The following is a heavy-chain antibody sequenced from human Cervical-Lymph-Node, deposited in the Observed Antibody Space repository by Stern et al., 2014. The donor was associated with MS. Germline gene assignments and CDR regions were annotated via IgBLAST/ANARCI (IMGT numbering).Heavy chain of an antibody. CDR1: GFTFSDYY. CDR2: ISSRDGTI. V-gene: IGHV3-11*01. CDR3: ARAGGSEDDF. D-gene: IGHD3-10*01. Sequence: VQLVESGGGLVKPGGSLRLSCAASGFTFSDYYMTWIRQTPGQGLEWISYISSRDGTIYYADSVKGRFTISRDNAKKSLYLQMNSLRAEDTAVYYCARAGGSEDDFWGQGTLVTVSS. J-gene: IGHJ4*02.